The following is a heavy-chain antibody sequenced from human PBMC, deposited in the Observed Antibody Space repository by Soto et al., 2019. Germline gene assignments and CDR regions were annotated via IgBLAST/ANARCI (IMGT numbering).Heavy chain of an antibody. CDR3: AREYSLAVLAPGY. J-gene: IGHJ4*02. Sequence: GESLKISCKGSGYSFTSYWISWVRQMPGKGLEWMGRIDPSDSYTNYSPSFQGHVTISADKSISTAYLQWSSLKASDTAMYYCAREYSLAVLAPGYWGQGTLVTVSS. CDR2: IDPSDSYT. CDR1: GYSFTSYW. D-gene: IGHD5-18*01. V-gene: IGHV5-10-1*01.